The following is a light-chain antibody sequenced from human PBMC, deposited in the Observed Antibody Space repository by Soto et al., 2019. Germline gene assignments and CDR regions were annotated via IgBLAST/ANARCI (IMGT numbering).Light chain of an antibody. CDR2: GAY. Sequence: EIVLTQSPGTLSLSPGERATLSGRASQSVSSSYLAWYQQKPGQAPRLLIYGAYIRATGIPDRFSGSGSGTDFTLTISRLEPEDFAVYYCQQYGSSPRTFGQGTKLEIK. CDR3: QQYGSSPRT. CDR1: QSVSSSY. J-gene: IGKJ2*01. V-gene: IGKV3-20*01.